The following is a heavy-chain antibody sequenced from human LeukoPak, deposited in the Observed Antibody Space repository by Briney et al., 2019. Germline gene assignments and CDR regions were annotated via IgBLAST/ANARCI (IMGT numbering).Heavy chain of an antibody. J-gene: IGHJ4*02. CDR2: ISSSSSYT. CDR1: GFTFSDYY. CDR3: ARDPCSSTSCYGGSYYFDY. Sequence: GGSLRLSCAASGFTFSDYYMSWIRQAPGKGLEWVSYISSSSSYTNYADSVKGRFTISRDNAKNSLYLQMNSLRAEDTAVYYCARDPCSSTSCYGGSYYFDYRGQGTLVTVSS. V-gene: IGHV3-11*06. D-gene: IGHD2-2*01.